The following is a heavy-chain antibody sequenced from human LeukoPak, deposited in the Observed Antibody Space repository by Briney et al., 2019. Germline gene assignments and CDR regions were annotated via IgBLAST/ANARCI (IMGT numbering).Heavy chain of an antibody. V-gene: IGHV4-39*01. CDR2: IYYSGRT. CDR3: ADTYCGGDCYPRI. J-gene: IGHJ3*02. D-gene: IGHD2-21*02. Sequence: SDTLSLTCTVSGGSISSSSYYWGWSRQPPGKGVEWIGNIYYSGRTYYSPSLRSRVTISVDTSKNQFSLKLNSVTAADTAVYYCADTYCGGDCYPRIWGQGTMVTVSS. CDR1: GGSISSSSYY.